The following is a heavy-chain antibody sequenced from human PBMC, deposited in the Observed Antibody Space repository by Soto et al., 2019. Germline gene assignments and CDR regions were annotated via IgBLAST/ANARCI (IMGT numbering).Heavy chain of an antibody. D-gene: IGHD1-7*01. CDR1: GFTFSSYA. V-gene: IGHV3-23*01. CDR2: ISGSGGST. J-gene: IGHJ6*02. CDR3: ANILLLELSYYYYGMDV. Sequence: GGSLRLSCAASGFTFSSYAMSWVRQAPGKGLEWVSAISGSGGSTYYADSVKGRFTISRDNSKNTLYLQMNSLRAEDTAVYYCANILLLELSYYYYGMDVWGQGTTVTVSS.